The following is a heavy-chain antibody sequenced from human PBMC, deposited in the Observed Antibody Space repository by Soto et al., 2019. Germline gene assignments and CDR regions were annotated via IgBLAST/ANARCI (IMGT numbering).Heavy chain of an antibody. J-gene: IGHJ4*02. CDR1: GGSISSSNW. Sequence: QVQLQESGPGLVKPSGTLSLTCAVSGGSISSSNWWSWVRQPPGKGLEWIGEMYHSGSTNYNPSLKSRVTISVDKSKKQFSLKRSSVTAADTAVYYCARVGLAFNVAYFDYWGQGTLVTVSS. D-gene: IGHD5-12*01. CDR2: MYHSGST. CDR3: ARVGLAFNVAYFDY. V-gene: IGHV4-4*02.